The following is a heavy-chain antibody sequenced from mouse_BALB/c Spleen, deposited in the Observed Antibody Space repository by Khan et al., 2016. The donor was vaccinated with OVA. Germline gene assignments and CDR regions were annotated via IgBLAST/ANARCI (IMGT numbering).Heavy chain of an antibody. V-gene: IGHV9-1*02. Sequence: QIQLVQSGPELKKPGETVKISCKASAYTFTNYGMNWVKQAPGKGLKWMGWINTYTGEPTYTDDFKGRFAFSLETSASTAYLQINNLKNEDMATYFCARGAIYWYFDVGGAGTTVTVSS. CDR3: ARGAIYWYFDV. CDR1: AYTFTNYG. J-gene: IGHJ1*01. CDR2: INTYTGEP.